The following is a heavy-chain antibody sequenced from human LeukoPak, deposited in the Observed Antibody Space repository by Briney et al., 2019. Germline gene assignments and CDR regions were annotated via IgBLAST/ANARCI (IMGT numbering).Heavy chain of an antibody. V-gene: IGHV1-69*05. CDR2: IIPLFGTP. Sequence: ASVKVSCKVSGGTLSSYSISWVRQAPGQGLEWMGGIIPLFGTPNYAQKFQDRITITTDESTSTVYMELTSLRNADTAVYYCASEYDILTSRDYWGQGTLVTVSS. D-gene: IGHD3-9*01. CDR3: ASEYDILTSRDY. J-gene: IGHJ4*02. CDR1: GGTLSSYS.